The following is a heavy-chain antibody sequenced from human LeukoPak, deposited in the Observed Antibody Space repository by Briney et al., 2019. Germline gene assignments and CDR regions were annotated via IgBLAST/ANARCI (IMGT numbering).Heavy chain of an antibody. J-gene: IGHJ4*02. CDR2: IYTSGST. V-gene: IGHV4-4*07. CDR1: GGSISSYY. CDR3: ARGHYYDSSGYPRDSNLYFDF. D-gene: IGHD3-22*01. Sequence: SETLSLTCTVSGGSISSYYWSWIRQPAGKGLEWIGRIYTSGSTNYNPSLKSRVTMSVDTSKNQFSLKLSSVTAADTAVYYCARGHYYDSSGYPRDSNLYFDFWGQGTLVTVSS.